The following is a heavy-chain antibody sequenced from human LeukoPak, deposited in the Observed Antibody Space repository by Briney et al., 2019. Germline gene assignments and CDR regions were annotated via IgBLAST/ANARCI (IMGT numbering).Heavy chain of an antibody. J-gene: IGHJ4*02. D-gene: IGHD3-10*01. Sequence: GGSLRLSCAASGFTFSSYAMSWVRQAPGKGLEWVSAISGSGGSTYYADSVKGRFTISRDSSKNTLYLQMNSLRAEDTAVYYCAKTPSYYGSGSYPSDYWGQGTLVTVSS. CDR3: AKTPSYYGSGSYPSDY. CDR1: GFTFSSYA. CDR2: ISGSGGST. V-gene: IGHV3-23*01.